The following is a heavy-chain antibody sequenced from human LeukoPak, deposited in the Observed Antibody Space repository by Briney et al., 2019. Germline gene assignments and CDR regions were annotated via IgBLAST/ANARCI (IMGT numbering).Heavy chain of an antibody. V-gene: IGHV4-59*01. CDR2: IYYSGST. CDR1: GGSISSYY. D-gene: IGHD3-10*01. CDR3: AGGYEKFGELSPLSY. Sequence: SETLSLTCTVSGGSISSYYWSWIRQPPGKGLEWIGYIYYSGSTNYNPSLKSRVTISVDTSKNQFSLKLSSVTAADTAVYYCAGGYEKFGELSPLSYWGQGTLVTVSS. J-gene: IGHJ4*02.